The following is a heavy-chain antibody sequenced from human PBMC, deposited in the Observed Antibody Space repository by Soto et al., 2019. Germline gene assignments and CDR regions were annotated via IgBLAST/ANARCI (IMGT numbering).Heavy chain of an antibody. Sequence: QVQLVQSGAEVKKPGASVKVSCKASGYTFTSYGISWVRQAPGQGLEWMGWISAYNGNTNYAQKLQARVTMTTDTATITVFTELRSLRSADTAVYYCARAYYYDSSGDQRDYYYYGMDVWGKGTTVTVYS. CDR2: ISAYNGNT. D-gene: IGHD3-22*01. J-gene: IGHJ6*04. CDR1: GYTFTSYG. V-gene: IGHV1-18*01. CDR3: ARAYYYDSSGDQRDYYYYGMDV.